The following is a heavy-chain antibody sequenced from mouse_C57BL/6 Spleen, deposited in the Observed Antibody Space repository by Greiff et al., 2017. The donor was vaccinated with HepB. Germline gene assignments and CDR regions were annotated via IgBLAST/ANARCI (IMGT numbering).Heavy chain of an antibody. V-gene: IGHV1-69*01. CDR1: GYTFTSYW. D-gene: IGHD2-5*01. CDR3: ARFYSNYGDYFDY. J-gene: IGHJ2*01. Sequence: QVQLQQSGAELVMPGASVKLSCKASGYTFTSYWMHWVKQRPGQGLEWIGEIDPSDSYTNYNQKFKGKSTLTVDKSSSTAYMQLSSLTSEDSAVYYCARFYSNYGDYFDYWGQGTTLTVSS. CDR2: IDPSDSYT.